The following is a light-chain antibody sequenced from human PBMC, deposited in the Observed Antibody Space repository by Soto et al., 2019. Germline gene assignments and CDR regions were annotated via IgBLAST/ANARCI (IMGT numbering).Light chain of an antibody. CDR2: STH. CDR3: ATWDDDLNGVV. CDR1: SSNIGSNT. V-gene: IGLV1-44*01. Sequence: QSVLTQPPSASGTPGQTVTISCSGSSSNIGSNTIHWYQQFSGMAPKLLIYSTHQRPSGVPDRFSGSKSGTSASLAISGLQSEDEADYYCATWDDDLNGVVFGGGTKLTVL. J-gene: IGLJ2*01.